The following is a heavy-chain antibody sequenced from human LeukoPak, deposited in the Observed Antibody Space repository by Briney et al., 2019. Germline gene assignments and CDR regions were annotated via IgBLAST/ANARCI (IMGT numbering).Heavy chain of an antibody. CDR2: INPKTGYT. D-gene: IGHD3-10*01. Sequence: ASVKVSCKTSGHTFSGYYMHWVRQAPGQGLEWMGWINPKTGYTYYAQNFQGRVTMTWDTSISTAYMELTRLTSDDTAVYFCANAFGELSPDFDYWGQGTLVTVSS. CDR3: ANAFGELSPDFDY. CDR1: GHTFSGYY. J-gene: IGHJ4*02. V-gene: IGHV1-2*02.